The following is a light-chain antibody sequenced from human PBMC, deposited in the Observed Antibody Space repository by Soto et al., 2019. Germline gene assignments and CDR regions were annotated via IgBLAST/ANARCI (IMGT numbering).Light chain of an antibody. J-gene: IGKJ1*01. V-gene: IGKV1-5*03. Sequence: DIQMTQSPSTLSASVGDRVTITCRASQSISSWLAWYQQKPGKAPKLLIYKASSLESRVPSRFSGSGFGTEFTLTISILQPDDFATYYCQQYNSYPWTFGQGTKVDIK. CDR1: QSISSW. CDR3: QQYNSYPWT. CDR2: KAS.